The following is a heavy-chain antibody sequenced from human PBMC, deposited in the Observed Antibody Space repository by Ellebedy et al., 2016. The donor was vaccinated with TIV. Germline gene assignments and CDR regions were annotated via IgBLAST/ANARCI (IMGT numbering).Heavy chain of an antibody. CDR2: INAGNGNT. Sequence: ASVKVSXXASGGTFSSYAISWVRQAPGQGLEWMGWINAGNGNTKYSQKFQGRVTITRDTSASTAYMELSSLRSEDTAVYYCAREGWELLPGWFDPWGQGTLVTVSS. D-gene: IGHD1-26*01. CDR3: AREGWELLPGWFDP. CDR1: GGTFSSYA. V-gene: IGHV1-3*01. J-gene: IGHJ5*02.